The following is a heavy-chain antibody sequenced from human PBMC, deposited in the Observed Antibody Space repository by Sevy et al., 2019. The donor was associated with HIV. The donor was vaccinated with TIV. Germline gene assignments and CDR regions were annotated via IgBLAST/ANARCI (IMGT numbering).Heavy chain of an antibody. CDR3: ITDPAYRGYDEEVINYYFYGLDV. V-gene: IGHV3-15*01. CDR2: IKSEFDGGAI. J-gene: IGHJ6*02. CDR1: GFTFSSAW. Sequence: GGSLRLSCTASGFTFSSAWMSWVRQAPGKGLEWVGRIKSEFDGGAIDYAAPVKGRFTISREDSKITVYLQMNSLKTEDTAFYYCITDPAYRGYDEEVINYYFYGLDVWGQGTTVTVSS. D-gene: IGHD5-12*01.